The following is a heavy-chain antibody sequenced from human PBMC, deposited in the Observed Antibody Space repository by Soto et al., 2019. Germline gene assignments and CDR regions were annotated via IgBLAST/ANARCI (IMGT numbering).Heavy chain of an antibody. CDR3: AVLIMITFGGVTPYMDV. Sequence: GAAVKVSCKASGYTFTIYDINLVRQATGQGIEWMGWMNPNSGNTGYAQKFQGRVTMTRNTSISTAYMELSSLRSEDTAVYYCAVLIMITFGGVTPYMDVWGKGTTVTVS. CDR1: GYTFTIYD. CDR2: MNPNSGNT. J-gene: IGHJ6*03. D-gene: IGHD3-16*01. V-gene: IGHV1-8*01.